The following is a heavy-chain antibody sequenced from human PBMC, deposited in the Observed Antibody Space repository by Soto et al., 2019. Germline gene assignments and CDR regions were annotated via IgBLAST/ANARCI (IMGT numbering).Heavy chain of an antibody. CDR3: ARGSSSWYRYYYGMDV. J-gene: IGHJ6*02. CDR1: GYTFTGYY. CDR2: INPNSGGT. D-gene: IGHD6-13*01. V-gene: IGHV1-2*04. Sequence: ASVKVSCKASGYTFTGYYMHWVRQAPGQGLEWMGWINPNSGGTNYAQKFQGWVTMTRDTSISTAYMELSRLRSDDTAVYYCARGSSSWYRYYYGMDVWGQGTTVTVSS.